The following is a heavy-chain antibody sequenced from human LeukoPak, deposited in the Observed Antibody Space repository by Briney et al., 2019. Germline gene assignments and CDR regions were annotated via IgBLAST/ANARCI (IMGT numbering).Heavy chain of an antibody. CDR1: GFTFSSYW. D-gene: IGHD6-25*01. CDR2: IKQDGSEK. J-gene: IGHJ4*02. CDR3: ARDVLTRPSLIKRHSTAGY. Sequence: GGSLRLSCAASGFTFSSYWMSWVRQAPGKGLEWVANIKQDGSEKYYVDSVEGRFTISRDNAKNSLYLQMNSLRAEDTAVYYCARDVLTRPSLIKRHSTAGYWGQGTLVTVSS. V-gene: IGHV3-7*01.